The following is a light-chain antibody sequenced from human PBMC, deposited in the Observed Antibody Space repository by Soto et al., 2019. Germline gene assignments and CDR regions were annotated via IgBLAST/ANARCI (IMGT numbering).Light chain of an antibody. J-gene: IGLJ1*01. CDR3: NSYTCTTTPLV. V-gene: IGLV2-14*01. Sequence: QSALTQPASVSGSPGQSITIYCTGTSSDVGGHNFVSWYQQHPGKAPKLMIYEVTNRPSGVSNRFSASKSGNTASLTISGLQAEDEADYYCNSYTCTTTPLVFGTGTKVTVL. CDR1: SSDVGGHNF. CDR2: EVT.